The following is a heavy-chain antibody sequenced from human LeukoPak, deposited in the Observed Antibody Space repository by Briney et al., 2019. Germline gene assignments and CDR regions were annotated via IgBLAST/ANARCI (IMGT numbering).Heavy chain of an antibody. D-gene: IGHD3-22*01. CDR1: GFTFSSYG. J-gene: IGHJ3*02. V-gene: IGHV3-30*18. Sequence: GGSLRLSCAASGFTFSSYGMHWVRQAPGKGLEWVAVISYGGSNKYYADSVKGRFTISRDNSKNTLYLQMNSLRAEDTAVYYCAKDWGNYYDSSGYPPFDAFDIWGQGTMVTVSS. CDR3: AKDWGNYYDSSGYPPFDAFDI. CDR2: ISYGGSNK.